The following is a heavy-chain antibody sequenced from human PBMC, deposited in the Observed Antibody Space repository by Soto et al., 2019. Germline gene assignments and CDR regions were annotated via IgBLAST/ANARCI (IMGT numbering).Heavy chain of an antibody. CDR1: GFTFSTYW. CDR2: MDQDGSGR. CDR3: VCGGNFFIY. Sequence: EVQLVESGGGLVQPGGSLRLSCAASGFTFSTYWMTWVRQPPGKGLEWVANMDQDGSGRYYVDSVRGRFTVSRDNAKNSLYLQMNSLRAEDTAVYYCVCGGNFFIYWGQGTLVTVSP. V-gene: IGHV3-7*01. J-gene: IGHJ4*02. D-gene: IGHD3-16*01.